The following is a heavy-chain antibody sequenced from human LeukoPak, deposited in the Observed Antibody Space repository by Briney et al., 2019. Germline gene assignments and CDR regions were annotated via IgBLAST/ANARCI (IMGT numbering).Heavy chain of an antibody. CDR2: INPNSGGT. Sequence: ASVKVSCKASGYNFTDYYMHWVRQAPGQGLEWMGWINPNSGGTDYAQKFQGRVTMTRDTSISTAYMELSRLRSDDTAVYYCARLWFGELSLDYWGQGTLVTVSS. D-gene: IGHD3-10*01. CDR3: ARLWFGELSLDY. V-gene: IGHV1-2*02. J-gene: IGHJ4*02. CDR1: GYNFTDYY.